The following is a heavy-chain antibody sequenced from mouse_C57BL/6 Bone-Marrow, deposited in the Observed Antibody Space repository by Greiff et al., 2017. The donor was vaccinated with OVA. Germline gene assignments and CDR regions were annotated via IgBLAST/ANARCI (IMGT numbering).Heavy chain of an antibody. J-gene: IGHJ4*01. V-gene: IGHV5-6*01. Sequence: DVQLVESGGDLVKPGGSLKLSCAASGFTFSSYGMSWVRQTPDKRLEWVATISSGGSYTYYPDSVKGRFTISRDNAKNTLYLQMSSLKSEDTAMYYCARPLDGAMDYWGQGTSVTVSS. CDR1: GFTFSSYG. CDR3: ARPLDGAMDY. CDR2: ISSGGSYT.